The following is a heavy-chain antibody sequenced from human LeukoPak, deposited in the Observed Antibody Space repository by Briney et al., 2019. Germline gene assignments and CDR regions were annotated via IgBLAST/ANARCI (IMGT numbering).Heavy chain of an antibody. CDR1: GGSISSYY. Sequence: SETLSLTCSVSGGSISSYYWSWIRQPPGKGLEWIGYIYYSGSTNYNPSLKSRVTISVDTSKNQFSLKLSSVTAADTAVYYCARDEYADGYRSYFDYWGQGTLVTVSS. J-gene: IGHJ4*02. D-gene: IGHD5-24*01. CDR3: ARDEYADGYRSYFDY. CDR2: IYYSGST. V-gene: IGHV4-59*01.